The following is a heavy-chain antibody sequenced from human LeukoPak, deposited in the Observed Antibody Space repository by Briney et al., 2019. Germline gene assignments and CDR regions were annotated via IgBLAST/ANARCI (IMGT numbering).Heavy chain of an antibody. CDR3: ATSELAEGGGSWYFDY. D-gene: IGHD2-15*01. Sequence: ASVKVSYKVAGYTLTELSMHWVRQAPGKGLEWMGGFDPEDGETIYAQKFQGRVTMTEDTSTDTAYMELSSLRSEDTAVYYCATSELAEGGGSWYFDYWGQGTLVTVSS. J-gene: IGHJ4*02. CDR1: GYTLTELS. V-gene: IGHV1-24*01. CDR2: FDPEDGET.